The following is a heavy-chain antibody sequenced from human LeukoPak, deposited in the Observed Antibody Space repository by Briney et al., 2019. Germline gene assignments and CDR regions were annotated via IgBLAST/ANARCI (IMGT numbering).Heavy chain of an antibody. V-gene: IGHV4-38-2*01. CDR3: ARGATIVRGPTDY. J-gene: IGHJ4*02. Sequence: SETLSLTCAVSGYSISSGYYWGWIRQPPGKGLEWIGSIYHSGSIYYNPSLKSRVTIAVDTPKNQFSLKLNSVTAADTAVYYCARGATIVRGPTDYWGQGTLVTVSS. CDR2: IYHSGSI. CDR1: GYSISSGYY. D-gene: IGHD3-10*01.